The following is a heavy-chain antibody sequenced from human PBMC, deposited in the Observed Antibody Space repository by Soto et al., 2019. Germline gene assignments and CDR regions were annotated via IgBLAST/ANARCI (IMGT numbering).Heavy chain of an antibody. CDR3: ARETELALDY. V-gene: IGHV3-33*01. J-gene: IGHJ4*02. Sequence: GGSLRLSCAASGFTFSSYGMHWVRQAPGKGLEWVAAIWYDGSNKYYADSVKGRFTISRDNSKNTLYLQMNSLRAEDTAVYYCARETELALDYWGQGTLVTVSS. D-gene: IGHD6-13*01. CDR2: IWYDGSNK. CDR1: GFTFSSYG.